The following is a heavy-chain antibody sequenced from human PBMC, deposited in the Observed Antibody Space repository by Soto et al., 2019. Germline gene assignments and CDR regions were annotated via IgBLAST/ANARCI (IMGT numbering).Heavy chain of an antibody. CDR1: GYTCTVYY. V-gene: IGHV1-2*02. D-gene: IGHD1-26*01. CDR3: ARGEVGVPGDY. CDR2: INPNSGGT. Sequence: ASVKVSCKASGYTCTVYYMHCVLQAPVQGREWMGWINPNSGGTNYAQKFQGRVTMTRDTSISTAYMELSRLRSDDTAVYYCARGEVGVPGDYWGQGTLVTVSS. J-gene: IGHJ4*02.